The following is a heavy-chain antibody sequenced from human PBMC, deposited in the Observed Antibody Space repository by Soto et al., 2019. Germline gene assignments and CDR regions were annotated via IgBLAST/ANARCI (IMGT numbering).Heavy chain of an antibody. CDR1: GYIFTSYS. CDR2: VDPSDSYT. V-gene: IGHV5-10-1*01. D-gene: IGHD6-13*01. Sequence: EVQLVQCGAEVKKPGESLRISCKGSGYIFTSYSISWVRQMPGTGLEWRGRVDPSDSYTNYSQSCHGHVTISADKSISTAYLQWSSLKASDTAMYYCARLQAAAGDNDLTFDYWGQGTLVTVSS. J-gene: IGHJ4*02. CDR3: ARLQAAAGDNDLTFDY.